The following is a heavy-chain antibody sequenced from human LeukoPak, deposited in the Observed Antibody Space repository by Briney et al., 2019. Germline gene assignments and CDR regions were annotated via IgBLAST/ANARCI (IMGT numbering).Heavy chain of an antibody. CDR2: INEDGSQT. CDR1: GFTFSMYF. Sequence: GGSLRLSCAASGFTFSMYFMRWVRQAPGKGLEWVASINEDGSQTHYVDSVKGRFTISRDNAKNSLYLQMNSLRAEDTAVYYCARDFLGFSDSWGQGTLVTASS. D-gene: IGHD1-26*01. V-gene: IGHV3-7*04. J-gene: IGHJ4*02. CDR3: ARDFLGFSDS.